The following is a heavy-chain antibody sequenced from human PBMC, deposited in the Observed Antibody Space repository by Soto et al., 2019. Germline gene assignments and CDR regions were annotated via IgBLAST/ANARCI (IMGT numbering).Heavy chain of an antibody. J-gene: IGHJ4*02. CDR2: ISGSGGST. CDR3: AQMADSSGYYYVDY. Sequence: GGSLRLSCAASGFTFSSYAMSWVRQAPGKGLEWVSAISGSGGSTYYADSVKGRFTISRDNSKNTLYLQMNSLRAEDTAVYYCAQMADSSGYYYVDYWGQGTLVTVSS. D-gene: IGHD3-22*01. CDR1: GFTFSSYA. V-gene: IGHV3-23*01.